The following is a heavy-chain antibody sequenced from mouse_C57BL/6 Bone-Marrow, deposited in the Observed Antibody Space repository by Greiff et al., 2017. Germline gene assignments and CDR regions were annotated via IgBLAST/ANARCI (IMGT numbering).Heavy chain of an antibody. CDR1: GFSFNTYA. J-gene: IGHJ3*01. Sequence: EVMLVESGGGLVQPKGSLKLSCAASGFSFNTYAMNWVRQAPGKGLEWVARIRSKSNNYATYYADSVKDRFTISRDDSESMLYLQMNNLKTEDTAMYYCVRRNFWFAYWGQGTLVTVSA. V-gene: IGHV10-1*01. CDR2: IRSKSNNYAT. CDR3: VRRNFWFAY.